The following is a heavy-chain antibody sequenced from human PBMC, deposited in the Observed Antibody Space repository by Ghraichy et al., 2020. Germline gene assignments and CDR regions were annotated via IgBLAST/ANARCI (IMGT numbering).Heavy chain of an antibody. CDR3: ARGSRVVRFYYYDGMDV. CDR1: GFTFSSYS. D-gene: IGHD4-23*01. J-gene: IGHJ6*02. Sequence: GGSLRLSCVGSGFTFSSYSMNWVRQSPGKGLEWVSYITSSSRTKSYADSVKGRFTISRDNAQNSLSLQMNSLRDEDTAVYYCARGSRVVRFYYYDGMDVWGQGTTVTVSS. CDR2: ITSSSRTK. V-gene: IGHV3-48*02.